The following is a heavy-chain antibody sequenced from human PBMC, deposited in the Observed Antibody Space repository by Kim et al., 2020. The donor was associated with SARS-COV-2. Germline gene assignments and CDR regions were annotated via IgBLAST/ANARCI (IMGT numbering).Heavy chain of an antibody. CDR2: INHSGST. Sequence: SETLSLTCAVYGGSFSGYYWSWIRQPPGKGLEWIGEINHSGSTNYNPSLKSRVTISVDTSKNQFSLKLSSVTAADTAVYYCARGRQRGMTTNNWFDPWGQGTLVTVSS. D-gene: IGHD3-16*01. V-gene: IGHV4-34*01. CDR1: GGSFSGYY. CDR3: ARGRQRGMTTNNWFDP. J-gene: IGHJ5*02.